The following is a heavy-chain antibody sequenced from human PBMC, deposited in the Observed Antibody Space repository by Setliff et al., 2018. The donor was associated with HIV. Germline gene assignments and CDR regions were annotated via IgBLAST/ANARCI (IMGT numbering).Heavy chain of an antibody. CDR3: ASGSGYCKNGVCKIGVHRTPDKYYFDS. V-gene: IGHV1-69*05. J-gene: IGHJ4*02. CDR2: SIPLFVTA. D-gene: IGHD2-8*01. Sequence: SLTLFCKASGVTFNNCAITCVRQAPGQGLEWMGGSIPLFVTANYAQKFQGRVTMTTDELMTTAYLELSSLRTEDTAVNYWASGSGYCKNGVCKIGVHRTPDKYYFDSWGQGALVTVSS. CDR1: GVTFNNCA.